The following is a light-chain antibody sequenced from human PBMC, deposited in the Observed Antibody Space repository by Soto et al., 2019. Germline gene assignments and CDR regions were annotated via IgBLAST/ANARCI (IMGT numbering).Light chain of an antibody. CDR3: GTWDSSLSAGPYV. V-gene: IGLV1-51*02. CDR2: ENN. Sequence: QSVLTQPPSVSAAPGQKVTISCSGSSSNIGNNYVSWYQQLPGTAPKLLIYENNKRPSGIPDRFSGSKSGTSATLGITGLQTGDEAVYYCGTWDSSLSAGPYVFGTGTKVTVL. CDR1: SSNIGNNY. J-gene: IGLJ1*01.